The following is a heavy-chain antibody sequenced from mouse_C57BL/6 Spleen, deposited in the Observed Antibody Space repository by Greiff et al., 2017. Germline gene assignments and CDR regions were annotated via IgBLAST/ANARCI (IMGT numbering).Heavy chain of an antibody. CDR2: ISYDGSN. CDR3: ASNYGSSPFAY. V-gene: IGHV3-6*01. CDR1: GYSITSGYY. D-gene: IGHD1-1*01. J-gene: IGHJ3*01. Sequence: EVKLQESGPGLVKPSQSLSLTCSVTGYSITSGYYWNWIRQFPGNKLEWMGYISYDGSNNYNPSLKNRISITRDTSKNQFFLKLNSVTTEDTATYYCASNYGSSPFAYWGQGTLVTVSA.